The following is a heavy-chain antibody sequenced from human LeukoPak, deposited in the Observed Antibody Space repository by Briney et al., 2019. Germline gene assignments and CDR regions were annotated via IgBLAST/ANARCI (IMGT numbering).Heavy chain of an antibody. D-gene: IGHD2-15*01. J-gene: IGHJ5*02. Sequence: GGSLRLSCAASGFTFRTYAMSWVRQTPGKGLEWVSAINNDGDNTYYADSVKGRFSVSRDNSKNTLHLQMNSLRAEDTARYYCVQQLGYCSGGSCYFTSWGQGTLVTISS. V-gene: IGHV3-23*01. CDR3: VQQLGYCSGGSCYFTS. CDR1: GFTFRTYA. CDR2: INNDGDNT.